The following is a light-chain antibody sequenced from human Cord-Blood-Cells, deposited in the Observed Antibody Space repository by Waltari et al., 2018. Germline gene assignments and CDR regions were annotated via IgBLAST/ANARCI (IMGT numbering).Light chain of an antibody. V-gene: IGKV4-1*01. J-gene: IGKJ1*01. CDR3: QQYYSTPRT. Sequence: DIVMTQSPASLPVSLGEGAPTNCNSRQSVLYSSNNKNYLAWYQQKPGQPPKLLIYWASTRESGVPDRFSGSGSGTDFTLTISSLQAEDVAVYYCQQYYSTPRTFGQGTKVEIK. CDR1: QSVLYSSNNKNY. CDR2: WAS.